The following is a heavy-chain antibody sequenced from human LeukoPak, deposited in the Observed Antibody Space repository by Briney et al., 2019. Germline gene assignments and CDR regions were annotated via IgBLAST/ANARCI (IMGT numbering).Heavy chain of an antibody. J-gene: IGHJ4*02. Sequence: GGSLRLACAASGFTFSTYWMYWVRQAPGKGLVWVSRINTDGRNTGYADSVKGRFTISRDNAKNTLYLQMTILTAEDTAVYYCARVGKSGSYYYFDYWGQGTLVTVSS. CDR3: ARVGKSGSYYYFDY. D-gene: IGHD1-26*01. CDR2: INTDGRNT. CDR1: GFTFSTYW. V-gene: IGHV3-74*01.